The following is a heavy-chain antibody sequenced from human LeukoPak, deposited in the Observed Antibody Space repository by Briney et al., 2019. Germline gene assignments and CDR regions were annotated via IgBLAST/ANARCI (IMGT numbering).Heavy chain of an antibody. CDR1: GFTFDDYA. Sequence: GGSLRLSCAASGFTFDDYAMHWVRQAPGKGLEWVSGISWNSGSIGYADSVKGRFTISRDNAKNSLYLQMNSLRAEDTAVYYCARAGYSGYGPGDYWVQGNLVTVSS. J-gene: IGHJ4*02. CDR3: ARAGYSGYGPGDY. D-gene: IGHD5-12*01. V-gene: IGHV3-9*01. CDR2: ISWNSGSI.